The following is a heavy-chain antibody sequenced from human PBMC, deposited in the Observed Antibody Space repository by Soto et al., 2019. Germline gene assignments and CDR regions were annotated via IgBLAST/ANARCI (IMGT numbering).Heavy chain of an antibody. J-gene: IGHJ5*02. D-gene: IGHD6-19*01. CDR3: ARAPRAVANPNWFDP. Sequence: ASVKVSCKAFGYAFSYYYLHWVRQAPGQGLEWMGWINPDTGGTKFAQKFQGRVTLTRDTSIRTAYMELSSLTAADTAVYFCARAPRAVANPNWFDPWGQGTPVTVSS. CDR2: INPDTGGT. CDR1: GYAFSYYY. V-gene: IGHV1-2*02.